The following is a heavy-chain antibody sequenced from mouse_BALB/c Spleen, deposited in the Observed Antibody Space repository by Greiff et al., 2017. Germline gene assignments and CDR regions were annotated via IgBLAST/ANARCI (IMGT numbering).Heavy chain of an antibody. CDR2: ISNGGGST. D-gene: IGHD3-2*01. Sequence: EVQLQQSGGGLVQPGGSLKLSCAASGFTFSSYTMSWVRQTPEKRLEWVAYISNGGGSTYYPDTVKGRFTISRDNAKNTLYLQMSSLKSEDTAMYYCARHDSSGTWFAYWGQGTLVTVSA. CDR1: GFTFSSYT. V-gene: IGHV5-12-2*01. CDR3: ARHDSSGTWFAY. J-gene: IGHJ3*01.